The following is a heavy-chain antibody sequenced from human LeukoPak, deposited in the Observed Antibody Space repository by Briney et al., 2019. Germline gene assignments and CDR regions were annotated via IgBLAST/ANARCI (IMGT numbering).Heavy chain of an antibody. CDR2: INHSGST. Sequence: SETLSLTCAVYGGSFSGYYWSWIRRPPGKGLEWIGEINHSGSTNYNPSLKSRVTISVNTSKNQFSLKLSSVTAADTAVYYCARGGPRYCSGGSCYFGYWGQGTLVTVSS. V-gene: IGHV4-34*01. D-gene: IGHD2-15*01. CDR1: GGSFSGYY. J-gene: IGHJ4*02. CDR3: ARGGPRYCSGGSCYFGY.